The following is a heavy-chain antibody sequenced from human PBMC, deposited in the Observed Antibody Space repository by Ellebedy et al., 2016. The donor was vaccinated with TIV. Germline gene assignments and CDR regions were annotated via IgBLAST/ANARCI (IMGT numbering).Heavy chain of an antibody. Sequence: MPSETLSLTCAVSGGSISSSNWWRWVRQPPGKGLEWIGEIYHSGGTNYNPSLTSRVTISVDTSKNQFSMKLSTVTAADTAVYYCARPGFLGWFQEEYNWFDPWGQGTLVTVSS. J-gene: IGHJ5*02. D-gene: IGHD3-3*01. V-gene: IGHV4-4*02. CDR1: GGSISSSNW. CDR2: IYHSGGT. CDR3: ARPGFLGWFQEEYNWFDP.